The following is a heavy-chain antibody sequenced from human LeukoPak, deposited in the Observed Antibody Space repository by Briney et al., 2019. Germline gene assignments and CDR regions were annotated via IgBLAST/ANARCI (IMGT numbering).Heavy chain of an antibody. CDR2: ISSGSDYT. J-gene: IGHJ2*01. V-gene: IGHV3-23*01. Sequence: PGGSVRLSCGASGFSFSSHGMSWVRQAPWKGPEWVSSISSGSDYTFYADSVKGRFTTSRDNSKNTLYLQMNSLRAGDTAIYHCAKIGVIGNWYYDVWGRGTLVTVSS. CDR1: GFSFSSHG. D-gene: IGHD3-10*01. CDR3: AKIGVIGNWYYDV.